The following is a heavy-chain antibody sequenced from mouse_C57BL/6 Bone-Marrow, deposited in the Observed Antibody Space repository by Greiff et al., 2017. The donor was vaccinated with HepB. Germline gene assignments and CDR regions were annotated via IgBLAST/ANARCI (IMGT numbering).Heavy chain of an antibody. CDR2: ISSGSSTI. J-gene: IGHJ4*01. D-gene: IGHD1-1*01. Sequence: EVQLVESGGGLVKPGGSLKLSCAASGFTFSDYGMHWVRQAPEKGLEWVAYISSGSSTIYYADTVKGRFTISRDNAKNTLFLQRTSLRSEDTAMYYCARRIYYYGSSYDYYAMDYWGQGTSVTVSS. V-gene: IGHV5-17*01. CDR3: ARRIYYYGSSYDYYAMDY. CDR1: GFTFSDYG.